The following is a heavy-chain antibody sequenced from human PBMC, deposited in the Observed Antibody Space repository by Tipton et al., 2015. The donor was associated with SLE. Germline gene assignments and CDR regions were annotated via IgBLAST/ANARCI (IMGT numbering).Heavy chain of an antibody. CDR3: AREDYDGYYMDV. J-gene: IGHJ6*03. CDR1: GFTFSSYW. Sequence: SLRLSCAASGFTFSSYWMHWVRQAPGKGLVWVSRIKSDGSSTSYADSVKGRFTISRDNAKNTLYLQMNSLRAEDTAVYYCAREDYDGYYMDVWGKGTTVTVSS. CDR2: IKSDGSST. V-gene: IGHV3-74*01.